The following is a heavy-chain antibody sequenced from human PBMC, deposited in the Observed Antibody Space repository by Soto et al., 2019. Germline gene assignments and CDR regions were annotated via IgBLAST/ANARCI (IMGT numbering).Heavy chain of an antibody. J-gene: IGHJ6*02. CDR2: ISGSGGST. CDR1: GFTFSSYA. Sequence: SLRLSGAASGFTFSSYAMSWVRQAPGKGLGWVSAISGSGGSTYYADSVKGRFTISRDNSKDTLYLQMNSLRPEDTAVYYCAKDGVGGVGGVITHYYSSGLDVWGQGTTVTVSS. D-gene: IGHD3-10*01. V-gene: IGHV3-23*01. CDR3: AKDGVGGVGGVITHYYSSGLDV.